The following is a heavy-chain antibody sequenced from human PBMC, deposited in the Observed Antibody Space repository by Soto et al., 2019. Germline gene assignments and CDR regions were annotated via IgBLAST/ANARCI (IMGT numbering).Heavy chain of an antibody. CDR2: ISAYNGNT. D-gene: IGHD3-9*01. CDR1: GYTFTSYG. J-gene: IGHJ6*02. CDR3: ARHLTYDILTGYYNRHYYGMDV. V-gene: IGHV1-18*01. Sequence: ASVKVSCKASGYTFTSYGISWVRQAPGQGLEWMGWISAYNGNTNYAQKLQGRVTMTTDTSTSTAYMELSSLRSEDTAMYYCARHLTYDILTGYYNRHYYGMDVWGQGTTVTVSS.